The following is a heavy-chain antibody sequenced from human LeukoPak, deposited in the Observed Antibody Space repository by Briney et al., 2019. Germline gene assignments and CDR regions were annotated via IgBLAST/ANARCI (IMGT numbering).Heavy chain of an antibody. D-gene: IGHD3-10*01. CDR2: INHSGST. J-gene: IGHJ3*02. CDR3: ARPYYYGSGRGAFDI. CDR1: GGSFSGYY. V-gene: IGHV4-34*01. Sequence: SETLSLTCAVYGGSFSGYYWSWIRQPPGKGLEWIGEINHSGSTNYNPSLKSRVTISVDTSKNQFSLKLSSVTAADTAVYYCARPYYYGSGRGAFDIWGQGTMVTVSS.